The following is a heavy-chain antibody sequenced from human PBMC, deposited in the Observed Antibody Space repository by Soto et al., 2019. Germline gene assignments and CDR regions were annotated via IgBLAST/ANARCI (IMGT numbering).Heavy chain of an antibody. D-gene: IGHD2-2*01. CDR3: TTRCSSTSCYSGYAFDI. J-gene: IGHJ3*02. CDR2: IKSNTDGGTT. CDR1: GFTFSNAW. V-gene: IGHV3-15*01. Sequence: GGSLRLSCAASGFTFSNAWMSWVRQAPGKGLEWVGRIKSNTDGGTTDYAAPVKGRFTISSDDSKNTLYLQMNSLKTEYTAVYYCTTRCSSTSCYSGYAFDIWGQGTMVTVSS.